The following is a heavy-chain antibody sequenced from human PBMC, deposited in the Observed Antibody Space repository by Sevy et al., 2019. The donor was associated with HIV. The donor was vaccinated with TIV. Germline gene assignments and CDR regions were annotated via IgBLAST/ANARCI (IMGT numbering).Heavy chain of an antibody. J-gene: IGHJ4*02. Sequence: GGSLRLSCAASGFTFSSYVMSWVRQAPGKGLEWVSAISGSGGSTYYADSVKGRFTISRDNSKNTLYLQMNSLRAEDTAVYYCAKDVAVAGDAYWGQGTLVTVSS. V-gene: IGHV3-23*01. D-gene: IGHD6-19*01. CDR2: ISGSGGST. CDR1: GFTFSSYV. CDR3: AKDVAVAGDAY.